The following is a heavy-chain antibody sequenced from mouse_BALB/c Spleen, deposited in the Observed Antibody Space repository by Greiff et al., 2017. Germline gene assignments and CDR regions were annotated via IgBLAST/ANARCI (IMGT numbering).Heavy chain of an antibody. J-gene: IGHJ2*01. Sequence: EVQVVESGAELVKPGASVKLSCTASGFNIKDTYMHWVKQRPEQGLEWIGRIDPANGNTKYDPKFQGKATITADTSSNTAYLQLSSLTSEDTAVYYCARWPGGNYQSYFDYWGQGTTLTVSS. D-gene: IGHD2-1*01. V-gene: IGHV14-3*02. CDR2: IDPANGNT. CDR3: ARWPGGNYQSYFDY. CDR1: GFNIKDTY.